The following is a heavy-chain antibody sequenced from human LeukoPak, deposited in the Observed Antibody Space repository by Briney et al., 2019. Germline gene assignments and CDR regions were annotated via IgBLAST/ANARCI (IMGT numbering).Heavy chain of an antibody. CDR3: ARGGDDYGGNSFPCGY. D-gene: IGHD4-23*01. J-gene: IGHJ4*02. CDR2: INPNSGGT. Sequence: ASVKLSCTASGYTFTGYNMHWVRQAPGQGLERMGWINPNSGGTNYAQKFQGRVTMTRDTSISTAYMELSRLRSDDTAVYYCARGGDDYGGNSFPCGYWGQGTLVTVSS. CDR1: GYTFTGYN. V-gene: IGHV1-2*02.